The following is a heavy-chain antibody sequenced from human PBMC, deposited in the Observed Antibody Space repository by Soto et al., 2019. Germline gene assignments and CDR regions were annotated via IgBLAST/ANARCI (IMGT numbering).Heavy chain of an antibody. D-gene: IGHD2-2*02. CDR2: ISSDSSNK. V-gene: IGHV3-21*01. J-gene: IGHJ4*02. Sequence: GGSLRLSCAASGFTFSSYAMHWVRQAPGKGLEWVSSISSDSSNKYYADSVKGRFTISRDNAKNTLYLQMNSLRAEDTAVYYCARIPHTPDYWGQGTRVTVSS. CDR1: GFTFSSYA. CDR3: ARIPHTPDY.